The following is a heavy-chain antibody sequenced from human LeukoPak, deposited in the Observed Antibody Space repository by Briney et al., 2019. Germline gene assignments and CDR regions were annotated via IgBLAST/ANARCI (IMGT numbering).Heavy chain of an antibody. D-gene: IGHD3-16*01. J-gene: IGHJ4*02. Sequence: PGGSLRLSCSASGYTFSSHGLTWVRQAPGKGLEWVSTINGAGDNTRYAETVKGRFAISRDNSKNTLYPHMSDLRAEDTAIYYCAKVTVCFGCYFDFWGQGTPVTVSS. CDR2: INGAGDNT. CDR1: GYTFSSHG. CDR3: AKVTVCFGCYFDF. V-gene: IGHV3-23*01.